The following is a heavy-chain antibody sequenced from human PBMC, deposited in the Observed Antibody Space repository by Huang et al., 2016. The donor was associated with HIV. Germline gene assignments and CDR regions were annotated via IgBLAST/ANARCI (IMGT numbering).Heavy chain of an antibody. CDR3: AREDRNAFDI. J-gene: IGHJ3*02. V-gene: IGHV4-4*07. CDR2: MHQSGDT. Sequence: QVHLQESGPGLVKPSETLSLICTVSGVSTRTYFWSWIRQPAGKGTECIARMHQSGDTNSNPARMGRVTMSVDTSKNQLSLRLTSVTAADTAVYYCAREDRNAFDIWGQGIMVSVSS. CDR1: GVSTRTYF.